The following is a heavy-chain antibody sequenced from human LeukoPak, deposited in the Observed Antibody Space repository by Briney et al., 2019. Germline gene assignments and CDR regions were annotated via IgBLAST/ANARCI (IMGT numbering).Heavy chain of an antibody. D-gene: IGHD5-18*01. CDR1: GYTFTSYD. V-gene: IGHV1-8*01. CDR3: ARGEYSYERYYYYYMDV. J-gene: IGHJ6*03. CDR2: MHPNRGNT. Sequence: ASVKVSCKASGYTFTSYDINWVGQATGRGLEGMGRMHPNRGNTGYAQKFQGRVTMTRNTSISTAYMELSSLRSEDTAVYYCARGEYSYERYYYYYMDVWGKGTTVTISS.